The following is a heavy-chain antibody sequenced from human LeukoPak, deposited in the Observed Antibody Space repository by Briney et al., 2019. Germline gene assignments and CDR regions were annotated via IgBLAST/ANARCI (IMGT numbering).Heavy chain of an antibody. D-gene: IGHD3-9*01. Sequence: ESLKISCKGSGYSFTSYWISWVRQMPGKGLEWMGRIDPSDSYTNYSPSFQGHVTISADKSISTAYLQWSSLKASDTAMYYCARQVVYYDILTGYYRWFDPWGQGTLVTVSS. J-gene: IGHJ5*02. CDR1: GYSFTSYW. V-gene: IGHV5-10-1*01. CDR3: ARQVVYYDILTGYYRWFDP. CDR2: IDPSDSYT.